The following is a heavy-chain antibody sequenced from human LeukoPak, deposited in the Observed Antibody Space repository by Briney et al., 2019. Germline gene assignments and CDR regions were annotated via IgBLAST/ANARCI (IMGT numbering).Heavy chain of an antibody. CDR1: RFTFSNYW. Sequence: GGSLRLSCAASRFTFSNYWMTWVRQAPGKGLEWVSAISGSGGTTYYADSVKGRFTLSRDRSKNTLYLQMNSLRAEDTAVYYCAKDMKVAAGPFEYWGQGTLVIVSS. CDR2: ISGSGGTT. CDR3: AKDMKVAAGPFEY. J-gene: IGHJ4*02. D-gene: IGHD6-13*01. V-gene: IGHV3-23*01.